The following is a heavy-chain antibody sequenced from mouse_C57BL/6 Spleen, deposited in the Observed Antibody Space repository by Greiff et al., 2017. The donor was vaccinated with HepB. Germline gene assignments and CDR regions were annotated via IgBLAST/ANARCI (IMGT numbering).Heavy chain of an antibody. Sequence: QVQLQQSGAELMKPGASVKLSCKATGYTFTGYWIEWVKQRPGHGLEWIGEILPGSGSTNYNEKFKGKATFTADTSSNPAYMQLSSLTTEDSAIYYCASYGSRGHWYFDVWGTGTTVTVSS. D-gene: IGHD1-1*01. CDR3: ASYGSRGHWYFDV. CDR1: GYTFTGYW. J-gene: IGHJ1*03. V-gene: IGHV1-9*01. CDR2: ILPGSGST.